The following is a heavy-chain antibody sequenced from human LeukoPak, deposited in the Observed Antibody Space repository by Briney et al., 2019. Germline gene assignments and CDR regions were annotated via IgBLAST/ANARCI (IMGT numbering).Heavy chain of an antibody. J-gene: IGHJ6*03. CDR2: INPSGGST. D-gene: IGHD6-19*01. V-gene: IGHV1-46*04. CDR3: ARDWLFSYYYYYMDV. CDR1: GYTFTSYY. Sequence: GASVKVSGTASGYTFTSYYMHWVRQAPGQGLEWMGIINPSGGSTSYAQKLQGRVTMTRDMSTSAVYMELSSLRSEDTAVYYCARDWLFSYYYYYMDVWGKGTTVTVSS.